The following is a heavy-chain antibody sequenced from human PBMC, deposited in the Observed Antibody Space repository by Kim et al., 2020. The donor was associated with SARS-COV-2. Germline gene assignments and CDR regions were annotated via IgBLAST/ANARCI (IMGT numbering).Heavy chain of an antibody. Sequence: GGSLRLSCAASGFTFSSYGMYWVRQAPGKGLEWVAVIWYDGSNKYYADSVKGRFTISRDNSKNTLYLQMNSLRAEDTAVYYCARDVNGMDVWGQGTTVTVSS. CDR1: GFTFSSYG. CDR2: IWYDGSNK. J-gene: IGHJ6*02. CDR3: ARDVNGMDV. V-gene: IGHV3-33*01.